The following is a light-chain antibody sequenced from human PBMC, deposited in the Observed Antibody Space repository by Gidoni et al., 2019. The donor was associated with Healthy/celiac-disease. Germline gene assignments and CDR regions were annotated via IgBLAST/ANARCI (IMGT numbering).Light chain of an antibody. Sequence: DIQMTQSPSSLSANVGDRVTITCRASQSISNYLNWYQQKPGKAPNFLIYAASSLQSGVPSRFSGSGSGTDFTLTISSLQPEDFATYYCQQSFGTPYTFGQGTKLEIK. CDR3: QQSFGTPYT. J-gene: IGKJ2*01. V-gene: IGKV1-39*01. CDR2: AAS. CDR1: QSISNY.